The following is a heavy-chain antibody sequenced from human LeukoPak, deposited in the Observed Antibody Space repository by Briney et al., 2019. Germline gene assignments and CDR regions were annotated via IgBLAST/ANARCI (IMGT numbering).Heavy chain of an antibody. CDR1: GGSISSYY. V-gene: IGHV4-4*07. CDR3: ARSFGYSSSWYIYYYYGMDV. Sequence: SETLSLTCTVSGGSISSYYWSWIRQPAGKGLEWIGRIYTSGSTNYNPSPKSRVTMSVDTSKNQFSLKLSSVTAADTAVYYCARSFGYSSSWYIYYYYGMDVWGQGTTVTVSS. CDR2: IYTSGST. D-gene: IGHD6-13*01. J-gene: IGHJ6*02.